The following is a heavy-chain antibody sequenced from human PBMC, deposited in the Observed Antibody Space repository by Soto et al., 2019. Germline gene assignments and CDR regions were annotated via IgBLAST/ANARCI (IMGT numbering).Heavy chain of an antibody. CDR1: GFLFNNYA. V-gene: IGHV3-30*18. J-gene: IGHJ1*01. Sequence: GGSLRLSCAASGFLFNNYAMFWVRQAPGKGMEWVAAISDDGDKKYYADYGKGRFTISRDNWKDTLSLQMDRLRTEDRAIYDCAKDFLSDTRLISLSVMYSWPGQWGQGTPITISS. CDR3: AKDFLSDTRLISLSVMYSWPGQ. D-gene: IGHD2-8*02. CDR2: ISDDGDKK.